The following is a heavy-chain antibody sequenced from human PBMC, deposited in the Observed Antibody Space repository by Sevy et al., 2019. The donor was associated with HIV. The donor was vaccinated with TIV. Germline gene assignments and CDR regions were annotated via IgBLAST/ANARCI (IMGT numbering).Heavy chain of an antibody. V-gene: IGHV3-7*01. CDR2: INRDGSGK. J-gene: IGHJ4*02. D-gene: IGHD5-12*01. CDR3: LRGGVGY. Sequence: GGSLRLSCEASGFTFSDYWITWVRQAPGTGLEWVASINRDGSGKYYVDSVKGRFIISRHYVYKSLFLQMNTLRVEDTVVYCCLRGGVGYWGQETLVTVSS. CDR1: GFTFSDYW.